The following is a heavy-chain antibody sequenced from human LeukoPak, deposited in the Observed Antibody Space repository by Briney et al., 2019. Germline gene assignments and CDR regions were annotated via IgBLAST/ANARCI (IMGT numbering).Heavy chain of an antibody. CDR1: GFTFSSYE. J-gene: IGHJ3*02. V-gene: IGHV3-48*03. Sequence: GGSLRLSCAASGFTFSSYEMNWDRQAPGKGLEWISHISSSGSRIYYADSVKGRFTISRDNAKNSLYLQMNGLRVEDTAVYYCARGNWIGAFDIWGQGTMVTVSS. D-gene: IGHD3-3*01. CDR2: ISSSGSRI. CDR3: ARGNWIGAFDI.